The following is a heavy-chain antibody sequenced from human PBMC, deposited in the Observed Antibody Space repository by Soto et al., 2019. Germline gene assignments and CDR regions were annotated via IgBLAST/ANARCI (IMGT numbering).Heavy chain of an antibody. Sequence: QVQLQESGPGLVKPSQTLSLTCTVSGGSISSGDYYWSWIRQPPGKGLEWIGYIYYSGSTYYNPSIKSRVTISVYTSRNQVSLKLSSVTAADTAVYYCARGGWLPQGFDYWVQGTMVTVSS. CDR2: IYYSGST. V-gene: IGHV4-30-4*01. D-gene: IGHD3-10*01. J-gene: IGHJ4*02. CDR3: ARGGWLPQGFDY. CDR1: GGSISSGDYY.